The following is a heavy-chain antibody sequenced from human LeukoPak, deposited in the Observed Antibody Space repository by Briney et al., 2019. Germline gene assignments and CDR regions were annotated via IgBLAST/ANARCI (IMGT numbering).Heavy chain of an antibody. Sequence: GESLKISCKGSGYSFTSYWIGWVRQMPGKGLEWMGIIYPGDSDTRYSPSFQGQVTISADKSISTAYLRWSSLKASDTAMYYCARQHSSGWYYFDYWAREPWSPSPQ. CDR1: GYSFTSYW. CDR3: ARQHSSGWYYFDY. CDR2: IYPGDSDT. V-gene: IGHV5-51*01. D-gene: IGHD6-19*01. J-gene: IGHJ4*02.